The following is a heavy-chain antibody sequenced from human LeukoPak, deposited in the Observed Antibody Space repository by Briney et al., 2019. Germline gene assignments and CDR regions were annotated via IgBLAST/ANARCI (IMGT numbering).Heavy chain of an antibody. Sequence: PSETLSLTCTVSGASITSGVYYWSWLRQSPGKGLEWIGYIYYSGTTYYSPSLKSRLTISLDTSKNHLSLKLTSVTAAHTAIYYCARDNDDGDYVGWFDPWGQGTLVTVSS. CDR1: GASITSGVYY. CDR2: IYYSGTT. D-gene: IGHD4-17*01. J-gene: IGHJ5*02. V-gene: IGHV4-30-4*01. CDR3: ARDNDDGDYVGWFDP.